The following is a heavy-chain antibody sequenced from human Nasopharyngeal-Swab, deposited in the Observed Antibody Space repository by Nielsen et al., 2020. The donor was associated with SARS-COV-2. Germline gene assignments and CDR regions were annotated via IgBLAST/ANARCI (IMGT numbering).Heavy chain of an antibody. CDR3: ARHGLATVTIFGVVIPNGWFDP. J-gene: IGHJ5*02. D-gene: IGHD3-3*01. V-gene: IGHV4-39*01. CDR1: GGSISSSSYY. Sequence: SETLSLTCGVSGGSISSSSYYWGWIRQPPGKGLEWIGSIYRSGTTHYNPSLKSRVTISVDTSKNQFSLKLSSVTAADTAVYYCARHGLATVTIFGVVIPNGWFDPWGQGTLVTVSS. CDR2: IYRSGTT.